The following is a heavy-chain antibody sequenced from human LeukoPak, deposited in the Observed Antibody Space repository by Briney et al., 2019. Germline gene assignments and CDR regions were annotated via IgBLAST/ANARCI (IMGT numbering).Heavy chain of an antibody. Sequence: SETLSLTCLVSGASVSSSHWNWIRQPPGKGLEWIGCLAKNGKTDYCPSLTSRVNISLDTSKNQVSLKLKSLTAADTAVYYCSVGYFEPFDHWGEGISVTVSS. CDR1: GASVSSSH. V-gene: IGHV4-59*02. CDR3: SVGYFEPFDH. D-gene: IGHD2/OR15-2a*01. J-gene: IGHJ4*02. CDR2: LAKNGKT.